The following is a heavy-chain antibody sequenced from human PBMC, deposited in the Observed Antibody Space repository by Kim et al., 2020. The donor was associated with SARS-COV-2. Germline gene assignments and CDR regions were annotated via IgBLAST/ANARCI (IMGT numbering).Heavy chain of an antibody. Sequence: GGSLRLSCAASGFTFSSYGMHWVRQAPGKGLEWVAVISYDGSNKYYADSVKGRFTXSRDNSKNTLXXQXNSLRAEDTAVYYCAKEXXXGGSCSDYWGQGTXVTVSS. CDR3: AKEXXXGGSCSDY. V-gene: IGHV3-30*18. J-gene: IGHJ4*02. D-gene: IGHD2-15*01. CDR2: ISYDGSNK. CDR1: GFTFSSYG.